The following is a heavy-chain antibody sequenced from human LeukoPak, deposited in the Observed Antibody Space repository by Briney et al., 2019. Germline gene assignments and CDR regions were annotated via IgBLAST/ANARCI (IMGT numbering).Heavy chain of an antibody. D-gene: IGHD1-20*01. Sequence: ASVKVSCKASGYTFTGYYMHWVRQAPGQGLEWMGWINPNSGGTKYAQKFQGRVTMTRDTSINTAYMELSRLTYDDTAVYYCAGLPRDNWNEPLDYWGQGTLVTVSS. CDR1: GYTFTGYY. J-gene: IGHJ4*02. V-gene: IGHV1-2*02. CDR3: AGLPRDNWNEPLDY. CDR2: INPNSGGT.